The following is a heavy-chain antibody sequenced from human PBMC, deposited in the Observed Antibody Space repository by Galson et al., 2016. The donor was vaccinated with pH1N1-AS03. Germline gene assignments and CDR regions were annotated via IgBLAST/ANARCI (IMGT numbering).Heavy chain of an antibody. CDR1: GYSISSAYSISSAYY. D-gene: IGHD3-9*01. CDR3: AKLKINDILSGYLYDS. V-gene: IGHV4-38-2*01. J-gene: IGHJ4*02. Sequence: ETLSLTCAVSGYSISSAYSISSAYYWGWIRQTPGKGLEWIGTIFHSGSPFYNPSLKNRVTISVDTSKNQFSLKLFSVTAADTAVYYCAKLKINDILSGYLYDSWGQGTLVTVSS. CDR2: IFHSGSP.